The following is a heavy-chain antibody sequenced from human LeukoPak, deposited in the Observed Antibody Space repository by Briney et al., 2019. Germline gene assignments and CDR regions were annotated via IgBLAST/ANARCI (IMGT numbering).Heavy chain of an antibody. Sequence: PSETLCLTCAVYGGSFSGYYWSWIRQPPGKELEWIGEINHGRSTSYNPSLKSRVTISVDTSKNQFSLRLSSVTAADTAMYYCARPGLAYCGADCYSTEGYYFDYWSQGTLVTVSS. CDR1: GGSFSGYY. CDR3: ARPGLAYCGADCYSTEGYYFDY. D-gene: IGHD2-21*01. V-gene: IGHV4-34*01. CDR2: INHGRST. J-gene: IGHJ4*02.